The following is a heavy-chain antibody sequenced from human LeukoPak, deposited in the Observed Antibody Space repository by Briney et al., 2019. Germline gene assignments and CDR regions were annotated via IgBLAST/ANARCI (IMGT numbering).Heavy chain of an antibody. V-gene: IGHV1-69*13. Sequence: RASVTVSCTASGGTFSSYAISWVRQAPGQGLEWMGGIIPIFGTANYAQKFQGRVTITADESTSTAYMELSSLRSEDTAVYYCARGTDYYDSSGYYGRFDYWGQGTLVTVSS. J-gene: IGHJ4*02. CDR3: ARGTDYYDSSGYYGRFDY. CDR1: GGTFSSYA. D-gene: IGHD3-22*01. CDR2: IIPIFGTA.